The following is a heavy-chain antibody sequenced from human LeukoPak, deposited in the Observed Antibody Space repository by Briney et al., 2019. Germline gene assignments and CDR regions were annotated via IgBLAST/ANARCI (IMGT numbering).Heavy chain of an antibody. V-gene: IGHV1-69*13. D-gene: IGHD1-26*01. CDR1: GGTFSSYA. CDR2: IIPIFGTA. CDR3: ARDGGSFSYNMDV. Sequence: ASVKVSCKASGGTFSSYAISWVRQAPGQGLEWMGGIIPIFGTANYAQKFQGRVTITADESTSTAYMELSSLRSEDTAVYFCARDGGSFSYNMDVWGQGTTVTVSS. J-gene: IGHJ6*02.